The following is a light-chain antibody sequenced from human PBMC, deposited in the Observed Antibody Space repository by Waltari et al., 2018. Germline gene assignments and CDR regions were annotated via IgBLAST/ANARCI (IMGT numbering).Light chain of an antibody. V-gene: IGKV3-11*01. Sequence: EIVLTQSPATLSLSPGEGATLSCRASQTIITYLAWYQQKAGQAPRLLIYDASKRATGIPARFSGSGSGTDFTLTISSLEPEDFALYYCQQRTNWPRTFGQGTKLEIK. J-gene: IGKJ2*02. CDR2: DAS. CDR1: QTIITY. CDR3: QQRTNWPRT.